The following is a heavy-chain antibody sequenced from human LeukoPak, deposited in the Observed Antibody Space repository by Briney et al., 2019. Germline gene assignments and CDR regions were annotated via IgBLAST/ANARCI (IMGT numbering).Heavy chain of an antibody. J-gene: IGHJ4*02. V-gene: IGHV3-23*01. CDR3: AKDRGGYCSGGSCYNDY. D-gene: IGHD2-15*01. CDR1: GFTFSNYA. CDR2: ISGSGGST. Sequence: QSGGSLRLSCAASGFTFSNYAMSWVRQAPGKGLEWVSAISGSGGSTYYADSVKGRFTISRDNSKNTLYLQMNSLRAEDTAVYYCAKDRGGYCSGGSCYNDYWGQGTLVTVSS.